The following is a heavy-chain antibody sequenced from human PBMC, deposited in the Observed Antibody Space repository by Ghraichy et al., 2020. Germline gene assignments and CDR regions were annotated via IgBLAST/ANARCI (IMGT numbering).Heavy chain of an antibody. Sequence: GGSLRLSCAASEFTFSSYAMSWVRQAPGKGLEWVSAISGSSSSTYYADSVKGRFTISRDNSKNTLYLQMNSLRAEDTAVYYCAKDERYHDFDYWGQGTLVTVSS. V-gene: IGHV3-23*01. D-gene: IGHD2-2*01. CDR1: EFTFSSYA. CDR3: AKDERYHDFDY. CDR2: ISGSSSST. J-gene: IGHJ4*02.